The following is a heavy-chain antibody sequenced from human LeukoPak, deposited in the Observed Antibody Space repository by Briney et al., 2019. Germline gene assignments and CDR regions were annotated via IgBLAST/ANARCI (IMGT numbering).Heavy chain of an antibody. CDR1: GGSISSYY. D-gene: IGHD5-18*01. Sequence: SGTLSLTCTVSGGSISSYYWSWIRQPPGKGLEWIGYIYYSGSTNYNPSLKSRVTISVDTSKNQFSLKLSSVTAADTAVYYCARPLGEDTDMEMAYWGQGTLVTVSS. J-gene: IGHJ4*02. CDR2: IYYSGST. CDR3: ARPLGEDTDMEMAY. V-gene: IGHV4-59*01.